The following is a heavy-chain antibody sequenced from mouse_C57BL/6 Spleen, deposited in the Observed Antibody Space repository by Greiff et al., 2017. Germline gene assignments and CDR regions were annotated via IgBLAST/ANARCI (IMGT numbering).Heavy chain of an antibody. CDR1: GYSITSGYY. J-gene: IGHJ2*01. CDR3: ASGYLFDY. D-gene: IGHD1-2*01. Sequence: DVQLQESGPGLVKPSQSLSLTCSVTGYSITSGYYWNWIRQFPGNKLEWMGYISYDGSNNYNPSLKNRISITRDTSKNQFFLKLNSVTTEDTATYYCASGYLFDYWGQGTTLTVSS. V-gene: IGHV3-6*01. CDR2: ISYDGSN.